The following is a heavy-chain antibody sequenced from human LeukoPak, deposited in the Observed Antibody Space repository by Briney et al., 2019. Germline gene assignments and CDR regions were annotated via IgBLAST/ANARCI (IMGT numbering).Heavy chain of an antibody. CDR3: ARLLGGHSSGWSAFDY. CDR1: GFTFSSYS. CDR2: ISSSSSYI. Sequence: KAGGSLRLSCAASGFTFSSYSMNWVRQAPGKGLEWVSSISSSSSYIYYADSVKGRFTISRDNAKNSLYLQMNSLRAEDTAVYYCARLLGGHSSGWSAFDYWGQGTLVTVSS. J-gene: IGHJ4*02. V-gene: IGHV3-21*01. D-gene: IGHD6-19*01.